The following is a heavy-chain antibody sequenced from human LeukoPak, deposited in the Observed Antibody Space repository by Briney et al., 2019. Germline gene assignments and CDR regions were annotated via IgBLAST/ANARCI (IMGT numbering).Heavy chain of an antibody. V-gene: IGHV3-11*04. CDR3: ARAWSYYYYYGMDV. CDR1: GFTFSDYY. D-gene: IGHD1-1*01. J-gene: IGHJ6*02. Sequence: GGSLRLSCAASGFTFSDYYMSWIRQAPGKGLEWVSYISSSGSTIYYADSVKGRFTISRDNSKNTLYLQMNSLRAEDTAVYYCARAWSYYYYYGMDVWGQGTTVTVSS. CDR2: ISSSGSTI.